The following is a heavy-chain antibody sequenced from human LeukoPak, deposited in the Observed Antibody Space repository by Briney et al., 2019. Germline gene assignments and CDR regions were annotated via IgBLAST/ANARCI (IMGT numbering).Heavy chain of an antibody. CDR3: VTSFDYSDFY. CDR1: GYTFTNFY. Sequence: ASVQVSCKASGYTFTNFYIHWVRQAPGQGLEWMGRINPNTVGTNFAQKFQDRVTVTRDTSISTAYLELSSLTSGDTAVYHCVTSFDYSDFYWGQGTLVTVS. J-gene: IGHJ4*02. CDR2: INPNTVGT. D-gene: IGHD4-11*01. V-gene: IGHV1-2*06.